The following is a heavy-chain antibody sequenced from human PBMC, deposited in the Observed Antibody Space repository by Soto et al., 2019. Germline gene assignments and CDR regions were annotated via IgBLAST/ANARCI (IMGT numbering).Heavy chain of an antibody. CDR3: ARDRRLGYCTNGVCSNWFDP. CDR2: ISAYNGNT. Sequence: RASVKVSCKASGYTFTSYGISWVRQAPGQGLEWMGWISAYNGNTNYAQKLQGRVTMTTDTSTSTAYMELRSLRSDDTAVYYCARDRRLGYCTNGVCSNWFDPWGQGTLVTVSS. J-gene: IGHJ5*02. V-gene: IGHV1-18*04. CDR1: GYTFTSYG. D-gene: IGHD2-8*01.